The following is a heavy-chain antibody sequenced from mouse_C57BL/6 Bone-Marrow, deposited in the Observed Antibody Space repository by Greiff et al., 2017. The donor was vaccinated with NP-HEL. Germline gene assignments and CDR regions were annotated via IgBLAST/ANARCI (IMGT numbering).Heavy chain of an antibody. CDR3: ARAVIYDGYYAMDY. CDR1: GYTFTSYG. CDR2: IYPRSGNT. Sequence: QVQLKQSGAELARPGASVKLSCKASGYTFTSYGISWVKQRTGQGLEWIGEIYPRSGNTYYNEKFKGKATLTADKSSSTAYMELRSLTSEDSAVYFCARAVIYDGYYAMDYWGQGTSVTVSS. V-gene: IGHV1-81*01. J-gene: IGHJ4*01. D-gene: IGHD2-3*01.